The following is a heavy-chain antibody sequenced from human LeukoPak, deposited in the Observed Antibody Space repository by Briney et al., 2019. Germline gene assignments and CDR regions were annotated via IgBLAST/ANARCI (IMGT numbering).Heavy chain of an antibody. J-gene: IGHJ4*02. Sequence: SGPTLVKPTQTLTLNCTFSGFSFSTSAAGVGWIRQPPGKALEWLALISWDDTKHYRPSLKSRLTITKDTSKNQVVLIMTNMDPVDTATYYCAHRSRGYGYGIDYWGQGALVTVSS. V-gene: IGHV2-5*02. D-gene: IGHD5-18*01. CDR2: ISWDDTK. CDR3: AHRSRGYGYGIDY. CDR1: GFSFSTSAAG.